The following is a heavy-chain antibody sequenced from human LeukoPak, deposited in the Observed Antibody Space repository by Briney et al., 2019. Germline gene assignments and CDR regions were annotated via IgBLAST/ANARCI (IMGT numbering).Heavy chain of an antibody. D-gene: IGHD6-13*01. CDR2: MSYDGSNK. Sequence: TGGSLRLSCAASGFTFSSYAMHWVRQAPGKGLEWVAVMSYDGSNKNYADSVKGRFTISRDNAKNALYLQMNSLRAEDSAVYYCARTLVAAPGTKGGPWGQGTLVTVSS. CDR1: GFTFSSYA. V-gene: IGHV3-30-3*01. CDR3: ARTLVAAPGTKGGP. J-gene: IGHJ5*02.